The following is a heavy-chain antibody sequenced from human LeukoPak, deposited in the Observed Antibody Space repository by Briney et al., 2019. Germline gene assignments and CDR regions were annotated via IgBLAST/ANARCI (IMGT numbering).Heavy chain of an antibody. V-gene: IGHV1-69*13. CDR2: ITPMFGTA. Sequence: SVKVSCKASGGTFSSYDISWVRQAPGQGLEWMGGITPMFGTAKYAQKFQGRVTITAVESMSTAYMELSSLRSEDTAVYYCASPAIYSSLDYWGQGTLVTVSS. CDR1: GGTFSSYD. D-gene: IGHD6-13*01. CDR3: ASPAIYSSLDY. J-gene: IGHJ4*02.